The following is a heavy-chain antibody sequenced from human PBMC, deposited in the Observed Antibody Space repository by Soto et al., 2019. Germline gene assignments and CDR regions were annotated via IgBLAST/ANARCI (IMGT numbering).Heavy chain of an antibody. CDR3: AFGEESRYYYYVMDV. CDR1: GFTFTSFG. Sequence: GGSLRLSCAASGFTFTSFGIHWVRQAPGKGLEWVAVVSYDGIDENYADSVKGRFSISRDNSKNTVYLQMNSLRGEDTAVYYCAFGEESRYYYYVMDVWGQGTTVTVSS. V-gene: IGHV3-30*03. CDR2: VSYDGIDE. J-gene: IGHJ6*02. D-gene: IGHD3-10*01.